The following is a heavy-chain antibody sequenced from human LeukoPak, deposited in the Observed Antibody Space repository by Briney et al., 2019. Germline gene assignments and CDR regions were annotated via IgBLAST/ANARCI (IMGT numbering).Heavy chain of an antibody. Sequence: PGRSLRLSCAASGFTFSSYWMHWVRQAPGKGLVWVSRINSDGSSTSYADSVKGRFTISRDNAKNTLYLQMNSLRAEDTAVYYCARGFRVETTVTTSSGGWFDPWGQGTLVTVSS. V-gene: IGHV3-74*01. CDR1: GFTFSSYW. CDR3: ARGFRVETTVTTSSGGWFDP. CDR2: INSDGSST. D-gene: IGHD4-11*01. J-gene: IGHJ5*02.